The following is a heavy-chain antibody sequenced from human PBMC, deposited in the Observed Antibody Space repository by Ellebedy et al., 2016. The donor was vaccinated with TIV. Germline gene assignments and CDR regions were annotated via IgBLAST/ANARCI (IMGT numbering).Heavy chain of an antibody. V-gene: IGHV3-23*01. CDR2: ISATGDSI. D-gene: IGHD1-14*01. Sequence: GGSLRLSXAASGFTFSNYDMNWVRQAPGKGLEWVSYISATGDSISYADSVKGRFTISRDNSKNTLYLQMNSLRVEDTAIYYCAKSAAGTSGWFDPWGQGTLVTVSS. CDR1: GFTFSNYD. CDR3: AKSAAGTSGWFDP. J-gene: IGHJ5*02.